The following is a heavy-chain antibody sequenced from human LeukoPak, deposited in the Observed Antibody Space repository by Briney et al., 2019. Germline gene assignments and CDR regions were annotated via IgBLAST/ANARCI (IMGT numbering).Heavy chain of an antibody. V-gene: IGHV3-23*01. D-gene: IGHD2-2*01. CDR1: GLTFSSYV. CDR3: VKLGGYCSIASCFHFDY. CDR2: ISGSGGRT. Sequence: GGSLRLSCAVSGLTFSSYVMSWVGQAAGKGLEWVSAISGSGGRTYSADSVKGRFTISRDNSKPTLYLQMISLRAEHTAVYYCVKLGGYCSIASCFHFDYWGQGTLVTVSS. J-gene: IGHJ4*02.